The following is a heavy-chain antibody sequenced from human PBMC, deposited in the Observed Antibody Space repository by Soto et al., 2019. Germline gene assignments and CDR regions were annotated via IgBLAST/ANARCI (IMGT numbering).Heavy chain of an antibody. J-gene: IGHJ6*02. CDR2: IWYDGSNK. V-gene: IGHV3-33*01. CDR3: AREELWLGYSYGRPPLIAADHYYYGMDV. Sequence: GGSLRLSCAASGFTFSSYGMHWVRQAPGKGLEWVAVIWYDGSNKYYADSVKGRFTISRDNSKNTLYLQMNSLRAEDTAVYYCAREELWLGYSYGRPPLIAADHYYYGMDVWGQGTTVTVSS. CDR1: GFTFSSYG. D-gene: IGHD5-18*01.